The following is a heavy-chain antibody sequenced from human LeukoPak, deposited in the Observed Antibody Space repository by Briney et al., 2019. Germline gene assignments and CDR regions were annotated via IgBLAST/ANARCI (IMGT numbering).Heavy chain of an antibody. CDR3: ARAQRIVGYTSRELGHWYFDL. V-gene: IGHV3-23*01. CDR1: GFTFSSYW. J-gene: IGHJ2*01. CDR2: VSGIWGST. Sequence: QSGGSLRLSCAASGFTFSSYWMHWVRQAPGKGLEGVAAVSGIWGSTYYADSVKGRFTISRDNSKNTLYLQMNSLRAEDTAVYYCARAQRIVGYTSRELGHWYFDLWGRGTLVTVSS. D-gene: IGHD6-13*01.